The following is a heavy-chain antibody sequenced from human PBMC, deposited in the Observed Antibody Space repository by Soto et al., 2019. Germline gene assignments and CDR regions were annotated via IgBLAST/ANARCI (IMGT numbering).Heavy chain of an antibody. J-gene: IGHJ4*02. V-gene: IGHV3-30-3*01. CDR3: ARGQSGWSVGVFDY. CDR1: GFTFSSYA. Sequence: QVQLVESGGGVVQPGRSLRLSCAASGFTFSSYAMHWVRQAPGKGLEWVAVISYDGSNKYYADSVKGRFTISRDNSKNTLYLQMHSLRAEDTAVYYCARGQSGWSVGVFDYWGQGTLVTVSS. D-gene: IGHD6-19*01. CDR2: ISYDGSNK.